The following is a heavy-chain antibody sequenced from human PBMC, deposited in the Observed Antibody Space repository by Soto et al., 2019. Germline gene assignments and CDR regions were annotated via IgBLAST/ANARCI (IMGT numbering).Heavy chain of an antibody. V-gene: IGHV1-69*02. J-gene: IGHJ4*02. CDR1: GGTFSSYT. CDR2: IIPILGIA. Sequence: QVQLVQSGAEVKKPGSSVKVSCKASGGTFSSYTISWVRQAPGQGLEWMGRIIPILGIANYAQKFQGRVTXTAXXSTSTXYXELXXXRSXDTAVYYCAMXYCSSTSCYRDYWGQGTLVTVSS. D-gene: IGHD2-2*02. CDR3: AMXYCSSTSCYRDY.